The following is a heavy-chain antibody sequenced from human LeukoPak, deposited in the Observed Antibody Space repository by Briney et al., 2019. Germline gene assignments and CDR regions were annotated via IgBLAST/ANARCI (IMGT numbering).Heavy chain of an antibody. CDR3: ARGQGWFGELRAFDI. D-gene: IGHD3-10*01. Sequence: PSETLSLTCAVYGGSFSGYYWSWIRQPPGKGLEWIGEINHSGSTNYNPSLKSRVTISVDTSKNQFSLKLSSVTAADTAVYYCARGQGWFGELRAFDIWGQGTMVTVSS. V-gene: IGHV4-34*01. CDR2: INHSGST. CDR1: GGSFSGYY. J-gene: IGHJ3*02.